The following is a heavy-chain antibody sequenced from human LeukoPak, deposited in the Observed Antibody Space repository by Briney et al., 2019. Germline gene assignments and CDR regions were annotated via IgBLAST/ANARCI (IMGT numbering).Heavy chain of an antibody. V-gene: IGHV4-34*01. Sequence: SETLSLTCAVYGGSFSGYYWSWIRQPPGKGLEWIGEINHSGSTNYNPSLKSRFTISVDTSKNQFSLKLSSVTAADTAVYYCTRVKLWRAGSGSYYLYYYYMDVWGKGTTVTVSS. CDR3: TRVKLWRAGSGSYYLYYYYMDV. D-gene: IGHD3-10*01. CDR2: INHSGST. CDR1: GGSFSGYY. J-gene: IGHJ6*03.